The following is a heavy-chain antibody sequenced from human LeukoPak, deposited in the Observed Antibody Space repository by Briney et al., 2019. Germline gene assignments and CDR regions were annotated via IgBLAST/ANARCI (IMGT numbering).Heavy chain of an antibody. Sequence: SQTLSLTCAISGDSVSSNRASWTWIRQSPSRGLEWMGRTYYRSKWYNDYAVSLKSRISINPDTSKNQFSLQLNSVTPEDTAVYYCSRSDGASDFDCWGQGTLVTVSS. CDR1: GDSVSSNRAS. V-gene: IGHV6-1*01. J-gene: IGHJ4*02. CDR2: TYYRSKWYN. CDR3: SRSDGASDFDC. D-gene: IGHD5-24*01.